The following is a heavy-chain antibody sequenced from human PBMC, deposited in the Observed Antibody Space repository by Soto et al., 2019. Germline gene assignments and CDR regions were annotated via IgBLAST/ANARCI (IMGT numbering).Heavy chain of an antibody. J-gene: IGHJ4*02. D-gene: IGHD3-10*01. Sequence: GPLRLSCAASEVTFISYDMTCVSQAPGKGLEWVSAISGGGGGTNYGDSVKGRFFISRDNSRNMLFMQMKSLRVEDTAVYYCAIRGLSKSEVRGYFDYWGRGTLVTVAS. V-gene: IGHV3-23*01. CDR1: EVTFISYD. CDR2: ISGGGGGT. CDR3: AIRGLSKSEVRGYFDY.